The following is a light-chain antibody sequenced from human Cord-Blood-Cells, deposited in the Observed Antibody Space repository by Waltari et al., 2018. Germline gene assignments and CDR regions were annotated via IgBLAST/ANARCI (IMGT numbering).Light chain of an antibody. Sequence: QSALTQPASVSGSPGQSLTISCTGTSSDVGGYNYVSWYQHHPGKAPKLIFYEVSNRPSGVSNRFSGSKSGNKASLTISGLQAEDEADYYCSSYTSSSTYVFGTGTKVTVL. V-gene: IGLV2-14*01. J-gene: IGLJ1*01. CDR3: SSYTSSSTYV. CDR1: SSDVGGYNY. CDR2: EVS.